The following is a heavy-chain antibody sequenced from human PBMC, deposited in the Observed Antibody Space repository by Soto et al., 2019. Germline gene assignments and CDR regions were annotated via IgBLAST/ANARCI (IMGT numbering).Heavy chain of an antibody. J-gene: IGHJ4*02. Sequence: GGSLRLSCAASGFTFSSYAMHWVRQAPGKGLEWVSGISWNSGSIGYADSVKGRFAISRDNAKNSLYLQMNSLRAEDTALYYCAKGRPGYCSGGSCYTDYTFDYWGQGTLVTVSS. CDR2: ISWNSGSI. D-gene: IGHD2-15*01. CDR3: AKGRPGYCSGGSCYTDYTFDY. V-gene: IGHV3-9*01. CDR1: GFTFSSYA.